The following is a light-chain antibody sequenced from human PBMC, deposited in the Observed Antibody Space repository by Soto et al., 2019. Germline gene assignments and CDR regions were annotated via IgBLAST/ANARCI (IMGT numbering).Light chain of an antibody. V-gene: IGLV2-14*01. J-gene: IGLJ3*02. CDR3: TSYTTRNTWV. CDR1: SSDVGRYNY. Sequence: QSALTQPASVSGSPGQSITISCTGTSSDVGRYNYVSWFQHHPGKAPKVMIYEVTNRPSGVSIRFSGSKSGYTASLTISGLQAEDEADYYCTSYTTRNTWVFGGGTKVTFL. CDR2: EVT.